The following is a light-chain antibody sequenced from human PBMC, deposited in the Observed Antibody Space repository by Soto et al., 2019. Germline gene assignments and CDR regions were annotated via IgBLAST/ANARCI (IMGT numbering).Light chain of an antibody. V-gene: IGKV3-20*01. CDR3: QQYGDSPLT. J-gene: IGKJ4*01. CDR2: GIT. Sequence: EVGLTQSTGTVSLSPGERATLSCRASQSVTSSYLACYQQKPGQAPRLLIDGITSRATGTRVRCSGCGAETALTLTSRRLEPVAFAVCYRQQYGDSPLTFGGGTKVDVK. CDR1: QSVTSSY.